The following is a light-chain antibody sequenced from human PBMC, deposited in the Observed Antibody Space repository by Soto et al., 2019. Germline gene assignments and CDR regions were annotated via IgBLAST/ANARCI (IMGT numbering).Light chain of an antibody. CDR1: SSDIGGYNY. J-gene: IGLJ1*01. CDR2: DVS. V-gene: IGLV2-14*01. CDR3: SSYTSTSRYV. Sequence: QSVLIQPASVSGSPGQSITISCTGSSSDIGGYNYVSWYQQHPDKAPKLIIYDVSNRPSGVSSRFSGSKSGNTASLTISGLQVEDEAEYHCSSYTSTSRYVFGAGTKVTVL.